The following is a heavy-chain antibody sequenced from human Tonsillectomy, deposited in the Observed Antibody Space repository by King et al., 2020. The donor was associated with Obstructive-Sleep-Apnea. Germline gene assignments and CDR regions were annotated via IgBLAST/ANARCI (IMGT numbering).Heavy chain of an antibody. J-gene: IGHJ4*02. D-gene: IGHD5-24*01. CDR1: GFTFSSYS. Sequence: EVQLVESGGGLVQPGGSLRLACAASGFTFSSYSMTWVRQAPGKGLEWVSYIRGSSTTIYYADSVKSRFTISSDNAKNSLYLQLNSLRSEDTAVYYCARDWGGDGYNLDYWGQGTLVTVSS. CDR2: IRGSSTTI. CDR3: ARDWGGDGYNLDY. V-gene: IGHV3-48*04.